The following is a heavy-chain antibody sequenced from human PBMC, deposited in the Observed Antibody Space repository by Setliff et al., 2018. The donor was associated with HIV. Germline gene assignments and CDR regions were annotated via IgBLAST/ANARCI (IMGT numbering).Heavy chain of an antibody. D-gene: IGHD2-15*01. CDR3: ARVSITYWYSIPTFYYYYMDV. V-gene: IGHV4-34*01. J-gene: IGHJ6*03. Sequence: PSETLSLTCAVYGGSFSGYHWNWIRQPPGKGLEWIGEINYSGRTNYNPSLKSRVTISVDTSKNQFSLKLRSVTAADTAMYYCARVSITYWYSIPTFYYYYMDVWGKGTKVTVSS. CDR2: INYSGRT. CDR1: GGSFSGYH.